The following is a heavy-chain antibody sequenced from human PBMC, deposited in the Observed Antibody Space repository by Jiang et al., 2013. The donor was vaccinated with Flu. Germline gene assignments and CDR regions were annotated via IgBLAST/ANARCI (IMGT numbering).Heavy chain of an antibody. Sequence: GPGLVKPSETLSLTCTVSGDSVTTYYSTWIRQAPGRGLEWIGYIYYSGTTNYNPSLKSRLTISVDRSKNQFSLRLSSVTAADTAVYYCARDSGRFRELSDWGQGISVTVSS. J-gene: IGHJ4*02. V-gene: IGHV4-59*02. CDR3: ARDSGRFRELSD. CDR2: IYYSGTT. CDR1: GDSVTTYY. D-gene: IGHD3-16*01.